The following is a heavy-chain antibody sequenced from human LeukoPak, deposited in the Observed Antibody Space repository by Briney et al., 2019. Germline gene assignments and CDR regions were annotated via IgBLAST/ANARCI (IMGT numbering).Heavy chain of an antibody. D-gene: IGHD4-17*01. CDR3: ARGRMTTAY. CDR2: INHSGST. J-gene: IGHJ4*02. CDR1: GGSIRSSYYY. V-gene: IGHV4-39*07. Sequence: PSETLSLTCTVSGGSIRSSYYYWGWIRQPPGKGLEWIGEINHSGSTNYNPSLKSRVTISVDTSKNQFSLKLSSVTAADTAVYYCARGRMTTAYWGQGTLVTVSS.